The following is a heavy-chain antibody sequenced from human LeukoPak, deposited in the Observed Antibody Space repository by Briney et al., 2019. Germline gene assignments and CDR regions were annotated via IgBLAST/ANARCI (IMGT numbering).Heavy chain of an antibody. CDR1: GSTFTSYG. Sequence: ASVKVSYKASGSTFTSYGISWVRQAPGQGLEWMGWISAYNGNTNYAQKLQGRVTMTTDTSTSTAYMELRSLRSDDTAVYYCARAARDTYDSSGYYDPWGQGTLVTVSS. CDR2: ISAYNGNT. J-gene: IGHJ5*02. D-gene: IGHD3-22*01. V-gene: IGHV1-18*01. CDR3: ARAARDTYDSSGYYDP.